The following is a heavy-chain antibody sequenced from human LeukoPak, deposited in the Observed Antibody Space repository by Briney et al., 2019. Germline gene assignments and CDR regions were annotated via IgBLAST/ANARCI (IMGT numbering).Heavy chain of an antibody. CDR3: ASRNSLFI. Sequence: GGSLRLSCAASGFTFSSYNMNWVRQAPGKGLEWVSSISTSSNYRYYADSVKGRFTISRDNAKNSLYLQMNSLRAEDTAVYYCASRNSLFIWGQGTLVTVSS. CDR1: GFTFSSYN. D-gene: IGHD4-23*01. CDR2: ISTSSNYR. J-gene: IGHJ4*02. V-gene: IGHV3-21*01.